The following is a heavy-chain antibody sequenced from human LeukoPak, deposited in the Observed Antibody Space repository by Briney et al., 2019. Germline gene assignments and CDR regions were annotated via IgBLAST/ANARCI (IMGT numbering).Heavy chain of an antibody. Sequence: GGSLRLSCAASGFTFSSYAMSWVRQAPGKGLEWVSAIGGSGGSTYYADSVRGRFTISRDNSENTLYLQMNSLRAEDTAVYYCAKVLPAANTANWGQGTLVTVSS. D-gene: IGHD2-2*01. CDR2: IGGSGGST. CDR3: AKVLPAANTAN. V-gene: IGHV3-23*01. CDR1: GFTFSSYA. J-gene: IGHJ4*02.